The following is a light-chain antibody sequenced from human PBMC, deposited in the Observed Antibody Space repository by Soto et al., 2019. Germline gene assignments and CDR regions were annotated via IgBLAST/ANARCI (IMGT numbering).Light chain of an antibody. CDR3: QQYSSPFT. J-gene: IGKJ3*01. V-gene: IGKV4-1*01. CDR1: RSILSSSNNKNY. Sequence: DIVMTQSPDSLAVSLGERATMNCKSSRSILSSSNNKNYLAWYQQKPGQPPRLLIYWASTRESGVPDRFSGSGSGTDFTLTISSLQAEDVAVYYCQQYSSPFTFGPGTKVDIK. CDR2: WAS.